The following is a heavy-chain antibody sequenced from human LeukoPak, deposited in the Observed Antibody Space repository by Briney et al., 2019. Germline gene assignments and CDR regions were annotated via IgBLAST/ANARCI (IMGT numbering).Heavy chain of an antibody. Sequence: RTGGSLRLSCAASGFTFSSYGMHWVRQAPGKGLEWVAVIWFDGSHKYYADSVKGRFTISRDNSKNTLYLQMNSLRAEDTAVYYCARGGTAMVPDYYGMDVWGQGTTVTVSS. CDR3: ARGGTAMVPDYYGMDV. V-gene: IGHV3-33*01. CDR1: GFTFSSYG. J-gene: IGHJ6*02. D-gene: IGHD5-18*01. CDR2: IWFDGSHK.